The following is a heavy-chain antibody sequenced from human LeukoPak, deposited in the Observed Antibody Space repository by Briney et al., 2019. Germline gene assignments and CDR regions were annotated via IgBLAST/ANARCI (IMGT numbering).Heavy chain of an antibody. CDR3: ARHLRSSEDCFDY. D-gene: IGHD2-2*01. CDR1: GGSISSSSHY. Sequence: PSETLSLTCTVSGGSISSSSHYWGWIRQPPGKGLEWIGSIYYSGNTYYNPSLKSRVTISVDTSKNQFSLKLSSVTAADTSVYYCARHLRSSEDCFDYWGQGTLVTVSS. J-gene: IGHJ4*02. V-gene: IGHV4-39*01. CDR2: IYYSGNT.